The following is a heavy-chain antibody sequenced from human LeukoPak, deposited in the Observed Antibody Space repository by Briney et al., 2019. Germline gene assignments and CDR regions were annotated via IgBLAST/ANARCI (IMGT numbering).Heavy chain of an antibody. CDR2: IIPIFGTA. J-gene: IGHJ5*02. Sequence: SVKVSCKASGYTFTSYGISWVRQAPGQGLEWMGGIIPIFGTANYAQKFQGRVTITADESTSTAYMELSSLRSEDTAVYYCAREPEWGLFDPWGQGTLVTVSS. CDR3: AREPEWGLFDP. D-gene: IGHD1-26*01. V-gene: IGHV1-69*13. CDR1: GYTFTSYG.